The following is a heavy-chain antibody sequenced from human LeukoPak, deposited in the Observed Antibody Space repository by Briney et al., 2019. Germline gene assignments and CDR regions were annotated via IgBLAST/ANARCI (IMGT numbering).Heavy chain of an antibody. Sequence: GASVKVSCKASGYTFTGYYMHWVRQAPGQGLEWMGRINPNSGGTNYAQKFQGRVTMTRDTSISTAYMELSRLRSDDTAVYYCARDHGTMVRGVIRPYYYYGMDVWGQGTTVTVSS. CDR1: GYTFTGYY. CDR3: ARDHGTMVRGVIRPYYYYGMDV. CDR2: INPNSGGT. D-gene: IGHD3-10*01. V-gene: IGHV1-2*06. J-gene: IGHJ6*02.